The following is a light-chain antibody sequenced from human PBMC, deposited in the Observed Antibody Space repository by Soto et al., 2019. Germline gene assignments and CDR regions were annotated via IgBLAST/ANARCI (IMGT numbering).Light chain of an antibody. V-gene: IGKV3-20*01. CDR2: GAS. CDR1: QSVSSSY. Sequence: EIVLTQSPGTLSLSPGERATLSCRASQSVSSSYLAWSQQTPGQAPRLLIYGASSRATGIPDRFSGSGSGTDFTLTISRLEPEDFAVYYCQQYGSSPGTFGQGTKVEIK. CDR3: QQYGSSPGT. J-gene: IGKJ1*01.